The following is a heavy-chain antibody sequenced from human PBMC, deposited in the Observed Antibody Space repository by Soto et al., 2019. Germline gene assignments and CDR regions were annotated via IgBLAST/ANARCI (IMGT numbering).Heavy chain of an antibody. CDR2: VSYDGRNK. CDR3: GRETRDIDF. CDR1: GFTFSSYA. D-gene: IGHD2-15*01. Sequence: QVQLVESGGGVVQPGRSLRLSCAASGFTFSSYAMHWVRQAPGKGLEWVAGVSYDGRNKYIADSVKGRVTISRDNSKNTLELEMNSLKAEDTAVYYCGRETRDIDFWGQGTLVTVSS. V-gene: IGHV3-30*04. J-gene: IGHJ4*02.